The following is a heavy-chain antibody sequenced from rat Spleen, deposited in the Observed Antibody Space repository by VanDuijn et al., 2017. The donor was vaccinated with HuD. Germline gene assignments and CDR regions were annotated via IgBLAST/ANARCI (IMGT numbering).Heavy chain of an antibody. J-gene: IGHJ2*01. D-gene: IGHD3-1*01. CDR2: ISYDGSSN. Sequence: EVQLVESGGGLVQPGRSLKLSCAASGFTYSDYNMAWVRQAPKKGLEWVATISYDGSSNYYRDSVKGRFTISRDNAKSTLYLQMDSLRSEDTATYYCARHWSLYYFDYWGQGVMVTVSS. V-gene: IGHV5-7*01. CDR1: GFTYSDYN. CDR3: ARHWSLYYFDY.